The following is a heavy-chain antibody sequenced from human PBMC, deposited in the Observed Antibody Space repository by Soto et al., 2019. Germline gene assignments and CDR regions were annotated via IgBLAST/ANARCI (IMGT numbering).Heavy chain of an antibody. Sequence: GGSLRLSCAASGFTFSNAWMSWVRQAPGKELEWVGRIKSKTDGGTTDYAAPVKGRFTISRDDSKNTLYLQMNSLRAGDSAKYYCAKEGTSGLYYIDYWGPGTLVTVSS. CDR3: AKEGTSGLYYIDY. D-gene: IGHD2-8*01. CDR2: IKSKTDGGTT. J-gene: IGHJ4*02. V-gene: IGHV3-15*05. CDR1: GFTFSNAW.